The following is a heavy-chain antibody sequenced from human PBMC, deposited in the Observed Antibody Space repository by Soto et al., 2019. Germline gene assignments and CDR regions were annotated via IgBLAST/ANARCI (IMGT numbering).Heavy chain of an antibody. V-gene: IGHV3-23*01. Sequence: GGSLRLSCAASGFTFSSYAMSWVRQAPGKGLEWVSAISGSGGSTYYADSVKGRFTISRDNSKNTLYLQMNSLRAEDTAVYYCAKDGTPYGSGSYYKYWGQGTLVTVSS. J-gene: IGHJ4*02. CDR1: GFTFSSYA. D-gene: IGHD3-10*01. CDR2: ISGSGGST. CDR3: AKDGTPYGSGSYYKY.